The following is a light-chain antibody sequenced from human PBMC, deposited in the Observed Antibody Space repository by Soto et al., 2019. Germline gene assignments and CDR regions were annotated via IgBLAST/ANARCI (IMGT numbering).Light chain of an antibody. CDR2: AAS. Sequence: DIQMTQSPSSLSASVGARVTITCRASQSISSYLNWYQQKPGKAPKPLIYAASTLQSGVPSRFSGSGSGTEFTLTISSLQPEDFATYYCQQLNSYPLTFGPGTKVDIK. J-gene: IGKJ3*01. V-gene: IGKV1-9*01. CDR3: QQLNSYPLT. CDR1: QSISSY.